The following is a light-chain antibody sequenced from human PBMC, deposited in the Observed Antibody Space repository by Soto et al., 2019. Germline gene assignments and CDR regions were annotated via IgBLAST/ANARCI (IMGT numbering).Light chain of an antibody. V-gene: IGLV1-47*01. CDR3: AAWDDSLSDTLIV. J-gene: IGLJ1*01. CDR2: RNN. CDR1: SSNIGSNY. Sequence: QSVLTQPPLASGTPGQRVTISCSGSSSNIGSNYVYWYQQLPGTAPKLLIYRNNQRPSGVPDRFSGSKSGTSASLAISGLRSEYEADYYCAAWDDSLSDTLIVFGTGTKLTVL.